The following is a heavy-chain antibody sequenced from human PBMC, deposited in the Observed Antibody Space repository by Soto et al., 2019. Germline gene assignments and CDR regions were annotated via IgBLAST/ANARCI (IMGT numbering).Heavy chain of an antibody. Sequence: ASVKVSCKASGYTFTSYGISWVRQAPGQGLEWMGWISAYNGNTNYAQKLQGRVTMTTDTSTSTAYMELRSLRSDDTAVYYCARDPLIIPEGAFDIWGQGTMDTVSS. CDR3: ARDPLIIPEGAFDI. V-gene: IGHV1-18*01. D-gene: IGHD2-21*01. CDR1: GYTFTSYG. J-gene: IGHJ3*02. CDR2: ISAYNGNT.